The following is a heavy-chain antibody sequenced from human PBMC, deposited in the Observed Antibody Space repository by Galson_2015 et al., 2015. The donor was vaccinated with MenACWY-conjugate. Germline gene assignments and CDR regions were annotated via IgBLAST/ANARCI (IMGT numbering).Heavy chain of an antibody. J-gene: IGHJ4*02. D-gene: IGHD3-16*01. CDR3: ASLSSYGVTFGY. Sequence: SVKVSCKASGGTFSSYAISWVRQAPGQGLEWMGRIIPILGIANYAQKFQGRVTITADKSTSTAYMELSSLRSEDTAVYYCASLSSYGVTFGYWGQGTLVTVSS. V-gene: IGHV1-69*04. CDR2: IIPILGIA. CDR1: GGTFSSYA.